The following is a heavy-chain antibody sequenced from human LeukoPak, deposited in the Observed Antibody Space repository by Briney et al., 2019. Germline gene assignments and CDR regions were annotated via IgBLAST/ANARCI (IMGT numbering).Heavy chain of an antibody. D-gene: IGHD3-10*01. J-gene: IGHJ4*02. CDR3: ARVSPYYYGAGPYYVIY. CDR2: ISSPGTSI. Sequence: GGSLRLSCAATGFSFSDYYMSWIRQAPGKGLEWVSYISSPGTSIFYADSVKGRFTVSRDNTKNSLFLQMNSLRVEDTAVYYCARVSPYYYGAGPYYVIYWGQGTLVTVSS. CDR1: GFSFSDYY. V-gene: IGHV3-11*01.